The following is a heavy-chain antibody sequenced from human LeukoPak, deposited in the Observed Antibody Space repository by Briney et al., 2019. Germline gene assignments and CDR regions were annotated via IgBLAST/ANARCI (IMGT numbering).Heavy chain of an antibody. CDR2: IYYGGST. V-gene: IGHV4-59*01. CDR1: GGSINSYY. J-gene: IGHJ4*02. Sequence: SETLSLTCTVSGGSINSYYWSWIRRPPGKGLEWIGYIYYGGSTKYNPSLKSRVTISVDTSKNQFSLKLSSVTAADTAVYYCARGRNSDYYDFWSGTSGRVFDYWGQGTLVTVSS. D-gene: IGHD3-3*01. CDR3: ARGRNSDYYDFWSGTSGRVFDY.